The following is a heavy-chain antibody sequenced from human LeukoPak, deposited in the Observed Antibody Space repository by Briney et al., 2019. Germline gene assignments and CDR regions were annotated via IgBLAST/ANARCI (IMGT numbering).Heavy chain of an antibody. J-gene: IGHJ4*02. CDR3: AREAEWELLHDY. V-gene: IGHV3-30-3*01. D-gene: IGHD1-26*01. Sequence: GGSLRLSCAASGFTFSSYAMHWVRQAPGKGLEWVAVISYDGSNKYYSDSVKGRFTISRDNSKNTLYLQMNSLRAEDTAVYYCAREAEWELLHDYWGQGTLVTVSS. CDR2: ISYDGSNK. CDR1: GFTFSSYA.